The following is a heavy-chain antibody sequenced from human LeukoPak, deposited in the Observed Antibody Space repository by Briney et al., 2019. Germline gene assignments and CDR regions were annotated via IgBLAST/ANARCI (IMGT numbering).Heavy chain of an antibody. CDR3: AKDILPYCSGGSCYAQLDY. CDR2: ISGDGGSA. D-gene: IGHD2-15*01. CDR1: GFTFDDYA. J-gene: IGHJ4*02. V-gene: IGHV3-43*02. Sequence: QTGESLRLSCAASGFTFDDYAMHWVRQAPGKGLEWVSLISGDGGSAYYADSVKGRFTISRDNSKNSLYLQMNSLRTEGTALYYCAKDILPYCSGGSCYAQLDYWGQGTLVTVSS.